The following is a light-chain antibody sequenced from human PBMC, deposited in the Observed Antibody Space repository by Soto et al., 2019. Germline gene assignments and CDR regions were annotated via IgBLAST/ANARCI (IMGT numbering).Light chain of an antibody. CDR2: DAS. J-gene: IGKJ4*01. Sequence: TQSTSTLSASVGDRVTITCRASQSVSSSYLAWYQQKPGQAPRLLIYDASNRATGIPARFSGSGSGTDFTLTISSLEPEDFAVYYCQQRSNWPELTFGGGTKVDI. CDR3: QQRSNWPELT. V-gene: IGKV3-11*01. CDR1: QSVSSSY.